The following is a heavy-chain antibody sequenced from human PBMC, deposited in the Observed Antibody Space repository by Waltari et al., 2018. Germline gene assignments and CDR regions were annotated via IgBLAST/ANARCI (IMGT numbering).Heavy chain of an antibody. CDR2: IWYDGNNK. CDR3: ARSLSEDIVPTTGVFFDY. J-gene: IGHJ4*02. CDR1: GFSFSRYG. D-gene: IGHD5-12*01. Sequence: QVQLVESGGGVVQPGRSLRLSCAASGFSFSRYGMHWVRQAPGKGLEWVAVIWYDGNNKDYADSVKGRFTISRDNAKNSLYLQMNGLRVEDTAVYYCARSLSEDIVPTTGVFFDYWGQGSLVTVSS. V-gene: IGHV3-33*08.